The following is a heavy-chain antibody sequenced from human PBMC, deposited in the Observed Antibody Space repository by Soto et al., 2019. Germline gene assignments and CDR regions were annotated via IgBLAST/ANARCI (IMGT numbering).Heavy chain of an antibody. Sequence: GGSLRLSCAASGFTVSSNYMSWVRQAPGKGLEWVSVIYSGGSTYYADSVKGRFTISRDNSKNTLYLQMNSLRAEDTAVYYCARVVEGGFFGTVTTAYYFDYWGQGTLVTVSS. D-gene: IGHD4-17*01. V-gene: IGHV3-66*01. CDR3: ARVVEGGFFGTVTTAYYFDY. J-gene: IGHJ4*02. CDR1: GFTVSSNY. CDR2: IYSGGST.